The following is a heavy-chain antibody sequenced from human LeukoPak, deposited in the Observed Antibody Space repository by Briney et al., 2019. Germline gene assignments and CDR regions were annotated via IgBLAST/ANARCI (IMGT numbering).Heavy chain of an antibody. CDR3: TVGVVKI. CDR2: IYYSGST. CDR1: GGSISSSSYY. Sequence: SETLSLTCTVSGGSISSSSYYWGWIRQPPGKGLEWIGSIYYSGSTYYNPSHKSRVTISVDTSKNQYSLKLSSVTAADTAVYYCTVGVVKIWGQGTLVTVSS. V-gene: IGHV4-39*01. J-gene: IGHJ4*02. D-gene: IGHD3-3*01.